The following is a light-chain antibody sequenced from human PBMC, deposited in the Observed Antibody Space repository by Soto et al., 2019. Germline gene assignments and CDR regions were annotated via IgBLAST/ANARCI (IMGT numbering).Light chain of an antibody. CDR1: QSINSH. Sequence: DIQMTQSPSSLSASVGDRVTITCRASQSINSHLNWYQQKPGKPPKLLIHTTSSLQSGVPSRFSSSGAGTDFTLTISSLQPEDFATYYCQQCDSTPQTFGGGTKVE. V-gene: IGKV1-39*01. CDR2: TTS. CDR3: QQCDSTPQT. J-gene: IGKJ4*01.